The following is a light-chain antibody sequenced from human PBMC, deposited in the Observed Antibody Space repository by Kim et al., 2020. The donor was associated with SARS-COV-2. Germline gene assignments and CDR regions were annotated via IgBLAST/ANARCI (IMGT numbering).Light chain of an antibody. J-gene: IGKJ1*01. Sequence: ASVGDSVTITCRASQSIRSNLNWYQQKPGKAPKLLISGASSLQSGVPSRFSGSGSGTDFTLTISSLQPDDFATYYCQQSYNIPRTFGQGTKVDIK. CDR3: QQSYNIPRT. CDR2: GAS. CDR1: QSIRSN. V-gene: IGKV1-39*01.